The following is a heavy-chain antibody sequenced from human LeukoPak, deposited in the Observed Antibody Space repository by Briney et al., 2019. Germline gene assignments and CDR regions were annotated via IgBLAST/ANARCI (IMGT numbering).Heavy chain of an antibody. V-gene: IGHV3-30-3*01. CDR3: ARDRGYCSGGSCYYFDY. J-gene: IGHJ4*02. Sequence: PGGSLRLSCAASGFTFSGYAMNWVRQAPGKGLEWVAVISYDGSNKYYADSVKGRFTISRDNSKNTLYLQMNSLRAEDTAVYYCARDRGYCSGGSCYYFDYWGQGTLVTVSS. CDR1: GFTFSGYA. CDR2: ISYDGSNK. D-gene: IGHD2-15*01.